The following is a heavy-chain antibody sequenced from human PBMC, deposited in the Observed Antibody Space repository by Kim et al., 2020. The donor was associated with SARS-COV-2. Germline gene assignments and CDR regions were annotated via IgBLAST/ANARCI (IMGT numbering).Heavy chain of an antibody. J-gene: IGHJ6*02. Sequence: GGSLRLSCAASGFTFDDYAMHWVRQAPGKGLEWVSGISWNSGSIGYADSVKGRFTISRDNAKNSLYLQMNSLRAEDTALYYCAKDLSKWDWDGMDVWGQGTTVTVSS. CDR2: ISWNSGSI. CDR3: AKDLSKWDWDGMDV. D-gene: IGHD1-26*01. V-gene: IGHV3-9*01. CDR1: GFTFDDYA.